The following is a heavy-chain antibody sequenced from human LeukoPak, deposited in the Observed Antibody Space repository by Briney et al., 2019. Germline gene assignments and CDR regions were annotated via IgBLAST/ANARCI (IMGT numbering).Heavy chain of an antibody. V-gene: IGHV3-23*01. Sequence: GGSLRLSCAASGFTFNSYAMSWVRQAPGKGLEWVSAISGRGVSTFYADSVKGRFTISRDNSKNTLYLQTNSLRADDTAVYYCAKDRATVATSPFDFWGQGTLVTVSS. J-gene: IGHJ4*02. CDR1: GFTFNSYA. CDR2: ISGRGVST. CDR3: AKDRATVATSPFDF. D-gene: IGHD4-11*01.